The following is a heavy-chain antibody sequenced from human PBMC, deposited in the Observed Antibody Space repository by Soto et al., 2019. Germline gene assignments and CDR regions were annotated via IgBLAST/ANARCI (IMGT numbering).Heavy chain of an antibody. Sequence: PSETPSLTCTVSGGSISSGGYYWSWIRQHPGKGLEWIGYIYYSGSTNYNPSLKSRVTISVDTSKNQFSLMLTSVSAADTAVYYCAREERDFGAFDIWGQGTMVTVSS. D-gene: IGHD1-1*01. V-gene: IGHV4-31*03. CDR3: AREERDFGAFDI. CDR2: IYYSGST. J-gene: IGHJ3*02. CDR1: GGSISSGGYY.